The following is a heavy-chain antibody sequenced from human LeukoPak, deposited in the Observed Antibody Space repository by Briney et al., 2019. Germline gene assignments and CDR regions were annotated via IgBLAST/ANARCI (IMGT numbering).Heavy chain of an antibody. V-gene: IGHV3-21*01. D-gene: IGHD3-22*01. Sequence: GGSLRLSCAASGFTFSDYSMNWVRQAPGKGLEWVSSITSSTTYIYYADSVKGRFTISRDNAKSSLYLQMNSLRAEDTAVYYCARASFSDSSGYDDYWGQGTLVTVSS. J-gene: IGHJ4*02. CDR3: ARASFSDSSGYDDY. CDR1: GFTFSDYS. CDR2: ITSSTTYI.